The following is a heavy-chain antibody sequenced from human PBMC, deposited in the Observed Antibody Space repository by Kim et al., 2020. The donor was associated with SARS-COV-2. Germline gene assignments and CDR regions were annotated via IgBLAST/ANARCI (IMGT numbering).Heavy chain of an antibody. CDR3: ARVLENLGPVGYDYVWGRPGWGMDV. V-gene: IGHV1-69*04. Sequence: SVKVSCKASGGTFSSYAISWVRQAPGQGLEWMGRIIPILGIANYAQKFQGRVTITADKSTSTAYMELSSLRSEDTAVDYCARVLENLGPVGYDYVWGRPGWGMDVWGQGTTVTVSS. D-gene: IGHD3-16*01. CDR2: IIPILGIA. CDR1: GGTFSSYA. J-gene: IGHJ6*02.